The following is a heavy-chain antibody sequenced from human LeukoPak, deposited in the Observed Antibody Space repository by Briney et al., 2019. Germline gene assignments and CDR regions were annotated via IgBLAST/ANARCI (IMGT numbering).Heavy chain of an antibody. CDR2: ISGSGGST. CDR1: GFTFSSYA. D-gene: IGHD2-15*01. CDR3: ASEIVVVVAATDDGDGY. J-gene: IGHJ4*02. V-gene: IGHV3-23*01. Sequence: PGGSLRLSCAASGFTFSSYAMSWVRQAPGKGLEWVSAISGSGGSTYYADSVKGRFTISRDNSKNTLYLQMNSLRAEDTAVYYCASEIVVVVAATDDGDGYWGQGTLVTVSS.